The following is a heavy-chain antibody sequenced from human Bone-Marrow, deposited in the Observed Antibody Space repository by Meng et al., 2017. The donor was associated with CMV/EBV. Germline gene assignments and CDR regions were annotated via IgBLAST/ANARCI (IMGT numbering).Heavy chain of an antibody. CDR2: IHYSGST. Sequence: SETLSLTCTVSSGSISIYYWSWIRQPPGKGLEWIGCIHYSGSTNYNPSLKSRVTISVDTSKNQFSLKLSSVTAADTAVYYCARGTIPPKHEFDYWGQGTLVTVSS. CDR3: ARGTIPPKHEFDY. V-gene: IGHV4-59*12. J-gene: IGHJ4*02. D-gene: IGHD1-7*01. CDR1: SGSISIYY.